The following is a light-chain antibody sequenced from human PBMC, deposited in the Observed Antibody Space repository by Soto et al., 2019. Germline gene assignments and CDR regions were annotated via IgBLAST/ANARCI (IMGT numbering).Light chain of an antibody. Sequence: QSAVTQPPCASGSPGQSVTIACTGTSSDVGGYNYVSWYQEHPGKAPKVIIYEVSKRPSGVPDRFSGYKSGNTASLTVSGLQAEDEADYYCCSYAGSNTFAFGTGTKVTVL. CDR2: EVS. J-gene: IGLJ1*01. CDR3: CSYAGSNTFA. CDR1: SSDVGGYNY. V-gene: IGLV2-8*01.